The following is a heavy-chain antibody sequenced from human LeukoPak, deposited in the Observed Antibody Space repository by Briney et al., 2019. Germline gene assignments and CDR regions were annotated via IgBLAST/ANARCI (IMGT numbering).Heavy chain of an antibody. CDR1: GGSISSYY. V-gene: IGHV4-59*12. Sequence: SETLSLTCTVSGGSISSYYWSWIRQPPGKGLEWIGYIYYSGSTNYNPSLKSRVTISVDTSKNQFSLKLSSVTAADTAVYYCARGGYYFDYWGQGTLVTVSS. J-gene: IGHJ4*02. CDR3: ARGGYYFDY. CDR2: IYYSGST.